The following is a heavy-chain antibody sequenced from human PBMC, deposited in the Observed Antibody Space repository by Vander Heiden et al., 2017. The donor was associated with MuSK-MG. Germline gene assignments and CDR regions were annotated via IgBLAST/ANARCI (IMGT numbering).Heavy chain of an antibody. J-gene: IGHJ4*02. Sequence: EVQLVESGGGLVQPGGSLRLSCAASGLTFSSYWMSWVRQAPGKGLEWVANIKQDGSEKYYVDSVKGRVTISRDNAKNSLYLQMNSLRAEDTAVYYCARDGEEWLPGDYWGQGTLVTVSS. D-gene: IGHD6-19*01. CDR3: ARDGEEWLPGDY. CDR1: GLTFSSYW. V-gene: IGHV3-7*01. CDR2: IKQDGSEK.